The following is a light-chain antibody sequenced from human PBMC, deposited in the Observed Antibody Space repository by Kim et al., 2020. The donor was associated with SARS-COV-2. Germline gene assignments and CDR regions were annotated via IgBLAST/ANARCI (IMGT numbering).Light chain of an antibody. CDR1: QGISSY. Sequence: ASTGDRVTITCRASQGISSYLAWYQQKPGKAPKLLIYAASTLQSGVPSRCSGSGSGTDFTLTISCLQSEDFATYYCQQYYSYPWTFGQGTKVDIK. CDR3: QQYYSYPWT. V-gene: IGKV1-8*01. CDR2: AAS. J-gene: IGKJ1*01.